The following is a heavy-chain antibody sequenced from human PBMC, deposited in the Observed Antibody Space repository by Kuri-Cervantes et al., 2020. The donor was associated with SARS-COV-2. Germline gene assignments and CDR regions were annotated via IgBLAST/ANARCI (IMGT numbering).Heavy chain of an antibody. CDR2: VSGSGGST. CDR3: ARSNSGSYYRGIDY. V-gene: IGHV3-23*01. Sequence: GGSLRLSCAASGLTFSSYAMNWVRQAPGKGLEWVSAVSGSGGSTYYADSVKGRFTISRDNSKNTLYLQMSSLRAEDTAVYYCARSNSGSYYRGIDYWGQGTLVTVSS. D-gene: IGHD1-26*01. J-gene: IGHJ4*02. CDR1: GLTFSSYA.